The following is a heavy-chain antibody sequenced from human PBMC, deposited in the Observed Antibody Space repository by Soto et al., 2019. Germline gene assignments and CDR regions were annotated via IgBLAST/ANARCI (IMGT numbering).Heavy chain of an antibody. V-gene: IGHV3-21*01. J-gene: IGHJ4*02. CDR2: ISSSSDYI. D-gene: IGHD6-13*01. CDR1: GFTFSSYI. CDR3: ARDFSRSWYDFDY. Sequence: GGSLRLSCAASGFTFSSYIMNWVRQAPGKGLEWVSSISSSSDYIYYADSVKGRFSISRDNAKNSLYLQMNSLKDEDTAVYYCARDFSRSWYDFDYWGQGTLVTVSS.